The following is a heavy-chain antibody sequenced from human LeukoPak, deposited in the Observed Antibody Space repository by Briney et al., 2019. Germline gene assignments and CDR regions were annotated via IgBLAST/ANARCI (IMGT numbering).Heavy chain of an antibody. Sequence: ASVKVSCKVSGYTLTELSMHWVRQAPGKGLEWMGGFDPEDGETIYAQKFQGRVTITADKSTSTAYMELSSLRSEDTAVYYCARETVVVPAAIDYWGQGTLVTVSS. V-gene: IGHV1-24*01. CDR3: ARETVVVPAAIDY. D-gene: IGHD2-2*02. CDR1: GYTLTELS. CDR2: FDPEDGET. J-gene: IGHJ4*02.